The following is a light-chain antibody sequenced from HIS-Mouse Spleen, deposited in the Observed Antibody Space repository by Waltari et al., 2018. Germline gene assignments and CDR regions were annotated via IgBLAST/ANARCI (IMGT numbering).Light chain of an antibody. J-gene: IGKJ2*01. Sequence: DIVMTQSPDSLAGSLGERATINCKSSQSVLYSSNNKNYLAWYQQKPGQPPKLLIYWASTRESRVPDRFSGSGSGTDFTLTISSLQAEDVAVYYCQQYYSTPYTFGQGTKLEIK. CDR1: QSVLYSSNNKNY. CDR3: QQYYSTPYT. CDR2: WAS. V-gene: IGKV4-1*01.